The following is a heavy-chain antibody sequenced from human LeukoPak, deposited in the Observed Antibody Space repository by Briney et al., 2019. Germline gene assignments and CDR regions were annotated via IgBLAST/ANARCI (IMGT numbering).Heavy chain of an antibody. D-gene: IGHD2-2*01. CDR1: GYSFTSYW. Sequence: GESLKISCNGSGYSFTSYWIGLVRQMPGKGLEWRGIIYPGDSYTRYSPSFQGQVTISADKYISPAYLQWSSLKASDTAMYYCARHGGGGGYCSSTSCYGGHLYMDVWGKGTTVTVSS. CDR2: IYPGDSYT. CDR3: ARHGGGGGYCSSTSCYGGHLYMDV. J-gene: IGHJ6*03. V-gene: IGHV5-51*01.